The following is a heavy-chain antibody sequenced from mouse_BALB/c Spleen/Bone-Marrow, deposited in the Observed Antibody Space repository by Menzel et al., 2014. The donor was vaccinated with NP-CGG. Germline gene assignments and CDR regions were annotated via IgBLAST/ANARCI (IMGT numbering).Heavy chain of an antibody. CDR2: ISYDGSN. CDR1: GYSITSGSY. D-gene: IGHD2-4*01. CDR3: ASYDYAQGGFAY. V-gene: IGHV3-6*02. Sequence: EVQRVESGPGLVKPPQSLSLTCSVTGYSITSGSYWNWIRQFPGNKLEWMGYISYDGSNNYNPSLKNRISITRDTSKNQFFLKLNSVTTEDTATYYCASYDYAQGGFAYWGQGTLVTVSA. J-gene: IGHJ3*01.